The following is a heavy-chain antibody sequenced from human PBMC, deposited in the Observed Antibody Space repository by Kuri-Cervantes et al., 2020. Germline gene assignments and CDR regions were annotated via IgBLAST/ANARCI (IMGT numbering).Heavy chain of an antibody. CDR2: IYHSGST. V-gene: IGHV4-38-2*02. CDR1: GYSISSGYY. J-gene: IGHJ2*01. Sequence: GSLRLSCTVPGYSISSGYYWGWIRQPPGKGLEWIGSIYHSGSTNYNPSLKSRVTISVDTSKNQFSLKLNSVTAADTAVYYCARGKQGPRCFDLWGRGTLVTVSS. CDR3: ARGKQGPRCFDL.